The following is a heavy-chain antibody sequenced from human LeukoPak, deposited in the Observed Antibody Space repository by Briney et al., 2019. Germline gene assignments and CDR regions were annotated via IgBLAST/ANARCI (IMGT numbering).Heavy chain of an antibody. CDR1: GDIFSSYA. Sequence: GASVKVSCKTSGDIFSSYAVSWVRQAPGQGLEWMGGIIPIFGTANYAQKFQGRVTITADKSTSTAYMELSSLRSEDTAVYYCARSHSSGYYYGAYWGQGTLVTVSS. V-gene: IGHV1-69*06. D-gene: IGHD3-22*01. CDR2: IIPIFGTA. J-gene: IGHJ4*02. CDR3: ARSHSSGYYYGAY.